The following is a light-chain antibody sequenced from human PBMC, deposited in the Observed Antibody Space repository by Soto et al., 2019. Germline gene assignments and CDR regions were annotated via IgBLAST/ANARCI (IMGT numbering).Light chain of an antibody. J-gene: IGLJ2*01. CDR2: EVS. CDR3: SSYTASNNPHLL. Sequence: QSVLTQPASVSGSPGQSVTISCAGSSTDVGYSAYVSWYQQHPGKAPKLLIYEVSHRPSGVSSRFSGSKSAYTASLTISGLQAEDEAEYYCSSYTASNNPHLLFGGGTKLTVL. CDR1: STDVGYSAY. V-gene: IGLV2-14*01.